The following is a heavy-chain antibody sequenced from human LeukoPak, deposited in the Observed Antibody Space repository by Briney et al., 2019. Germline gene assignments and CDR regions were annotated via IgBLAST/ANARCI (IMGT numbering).Heavy chain of an antibody. Sequence: PGGSLRLSCAASGFTFSSYGMHWVRQAPGKGLVWVSRINSDGSSTSYADSVKGRFTISRDNAKSTLYLQMNSLRAEDTAVYYCARRVVVPAAPYYFDYWGQGTLVTVSS. D-gene: IGHD2-2*01. V-gene: IGHV3-74*01. CDR1: GFTFSSYG. J-gene: IGHJ4*02. CDR3: ARRVVVPAAPYYFDY. CDR2: INSDGSST.